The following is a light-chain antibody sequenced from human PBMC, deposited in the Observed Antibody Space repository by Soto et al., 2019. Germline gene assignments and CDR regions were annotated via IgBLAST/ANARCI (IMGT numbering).Light chain of an antibody. Sequence: TVLTQSPGTLSLSPGERATLSCRASQTVGTYLAWYQQKPGQAPRLLISGASNRATGIPDRFSGSGSGTDFTLTISRLESEDFAVYYCQRYGSSPPHTFGQGTRLEIK. CDR3: QRYGSSPPHT. V-gene: IGKV3-20*01. CDR1: QTVGTY. J-gene: IGKJ5*01. CDR2: GAS.